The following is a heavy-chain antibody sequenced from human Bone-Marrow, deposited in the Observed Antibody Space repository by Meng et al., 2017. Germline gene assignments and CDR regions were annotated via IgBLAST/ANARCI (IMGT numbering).Heavy chain of an antibody. Sequence: VDSGGGVVQTGRSCRLSCAASGFNFSSYAMHWVRQAPGKGLEWVAVISYDGSNKYYADSVKGRFTISRDNSKNTLYLQMNSLRAEDTAVYYCARVVWGYWGQGTLVTVSS. CDR2: ISYDGSNK. CDR3: ARVVWGY. V-gene: IGHV3-30*01. CDR1: GFNFSSYA. J-gene: IGHJ4*02. D-gene: IGHD1-26*01.